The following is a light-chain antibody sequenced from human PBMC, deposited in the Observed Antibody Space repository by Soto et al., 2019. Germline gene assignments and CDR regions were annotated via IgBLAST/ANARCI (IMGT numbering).Light chain of an antibody. CDR2: GAS. CDR3: QQYNNWPWT. V-gene: IGKV3-15*01. CDR1: QSVSSN. J-gene: IGKJ1*01. Sequence: EMVMTQSPANLSVSPGERATLSCRASQSVSSNLAWYQQKPGQAPRLLLYGASTRATGIPARFSGSGSGTEFTLSISSQQSEDFAVYYGQQYNNWPWTFGQGTKVEIK.